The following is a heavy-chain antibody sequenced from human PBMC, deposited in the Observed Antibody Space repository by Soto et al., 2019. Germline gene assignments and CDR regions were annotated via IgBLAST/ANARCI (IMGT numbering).Heavy chain of an antibody. CDR3: AKSPIAAANTVYFHH. J-gene: IGHJ1*01. D-gene: IGHD6-13*01. V-gene: IGHV4-4*02. CDR1: GGSISSSNW. CDR2: IYHSGST. Sequence: QVQLQESGPGLVKPSGTLSLTCAVSGGSISSSNWWSWVRQPPGKGQEWIGEIYHSGSTNYNPSLKSRVTISVDKSKNQLSLKLSSVTAAYTAVYYCAKSPIAAANTVYFHHWGEGTLVTFSA.